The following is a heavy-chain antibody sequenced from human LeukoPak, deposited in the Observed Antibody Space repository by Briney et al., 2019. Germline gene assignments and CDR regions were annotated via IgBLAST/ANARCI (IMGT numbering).Heavy chain of an antibody. V-gene: IGHV3-74*01. CDR2: INSDGSST. D-gene: IGHD3-9*01. J-gene: IGHJ1*01. Sequence: GGSLRLSCAASGFTFSSYWMHWVRQAPGKGLVWVSRINSDGSSTSYADSVKGRFTISRDNAKNSLYLQMNSLRAEDTAVYYCARDGHYDILTGYFQDWGQGTLVTVSS. CDR3: ARDGHYDILTGYFQD. CDR1: GFTFSSYW.